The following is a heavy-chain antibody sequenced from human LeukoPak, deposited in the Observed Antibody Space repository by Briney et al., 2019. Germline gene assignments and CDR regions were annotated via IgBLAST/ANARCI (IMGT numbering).Heavy chain of an antibody. CDR1: GGSFSGYY. D-gene: IGHD2-2*01. CDR3: ARATSHRSYFDY. V-gene: IGHV4-34*01. CDR2: INHSGST. J-gene: IGHJ4*02. Sequence: PSETLSLTCAVYGGSFSGYYWSWIRQPPGKGLEWIGEINHSGSTNYNPSLKSRVTISVDTSKNQFSLKLSSVTAADTAVYYCARATSHRSYFDYWGQGALVTVSS.